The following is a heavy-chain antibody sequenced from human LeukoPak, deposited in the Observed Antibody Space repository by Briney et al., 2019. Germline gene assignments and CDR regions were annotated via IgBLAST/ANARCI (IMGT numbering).Heavy chain of an antibody. D-gene: IGHD3-16*02. CDR2: ISYDGSNK. V-gene: IGHV3-30-3*01. CDR3: ARVPVSYDYVWGSYRDEIL. J-gene: IGHJ4*02. Sequence: GGSLRLSCAASGFTFSSYAMHWVRQAPGKGLEWVAVISYDGSNKYYADSVKGRFTISRDNSKNTLYLQMNSLRAEDTAVYYCARVPVSYDYVWGSYRDEILWGQGTLVTVSS. CDR1: GFTFSSYA.